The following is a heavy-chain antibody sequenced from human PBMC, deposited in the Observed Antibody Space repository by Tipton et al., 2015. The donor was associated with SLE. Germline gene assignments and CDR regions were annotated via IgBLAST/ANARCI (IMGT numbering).Heavy chain of an antibody. J-gene: IGHJ5*02. CDR3: ARDDYGDYGLSHWFDP. V-gene: IGHV4-61*01. CDR2: IYYSGST. Sequence: GLVKPSETLSLTCAVSGYSISSGYYWSWIRQPPGKGLEWIGYIYYSGSTNYNPSLKSRVTISVDTSKNQFSLTLSSVTAADTAVYYCARDDYGDYGLSHWFDPWGQGTLVTVSS. CDR1: GYSISSGYY. D-gene: IGHD4-17*01.